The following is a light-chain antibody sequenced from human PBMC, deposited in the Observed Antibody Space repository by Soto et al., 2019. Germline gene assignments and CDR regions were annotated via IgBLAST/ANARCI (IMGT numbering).Light chain of an antibody. CDR2: DAS. CDR3: QQYDDLPFT. J-gene: IGKJ3*01. CDR1: HDISKY. Sequence: DIQMTQSPSSLSASVGDRVTITCQASHDISKYLNWYQQKPGKAPNLLIHDASNLETGVPSRFSGSGSGTDFTFTISSLQPEDIATYYCQQYDDLPFTFGPGTKVDVK. V-gene: IGKV1-33*01.